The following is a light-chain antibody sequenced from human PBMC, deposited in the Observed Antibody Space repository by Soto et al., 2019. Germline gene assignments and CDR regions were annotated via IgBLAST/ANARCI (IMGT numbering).Light chain of an antibody. CDR3: QQYESSVT. CDR1: QRVSSSF. V-gene: IGKV3-20*01. J-gene: IGKJ1*01. CDR2: GAS. Sequence: PGERATLSCRASQRVSSSFFAWYQQKPGQAPRLLIYGASSRATGIPDRFSGSGSGTDFTLTISRLEPEDFAVYYCQQYESSVTFGQGTKVEFK.